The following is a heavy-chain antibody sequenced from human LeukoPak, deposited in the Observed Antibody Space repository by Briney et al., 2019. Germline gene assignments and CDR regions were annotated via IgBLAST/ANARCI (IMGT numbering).Heavy chain of an antibody. V-gene: IGHV3-21*01. CDR3: ARPRYGGPGGDFDY. CDR1: GFTFSSYS. D-gene: IGHD1-26*01. CDR2: ISSSSSYI. J-gene: IGHJ4*02. Sequence: GSLRLSCAASGFTFSSYSMNWVRQAPGKGLEWVSSISSSSSYIYYADSVKGRFTISRDNAKNSLYLQMNSLRAEDTAVYYCARPRYGGPGGDFDYWGQGTLVTVSS.